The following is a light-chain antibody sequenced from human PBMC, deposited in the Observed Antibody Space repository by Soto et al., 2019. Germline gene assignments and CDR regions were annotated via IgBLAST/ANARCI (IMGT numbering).Light chain of an antibody. CDR1: QSVNNY. CDR3: QQRSIWPWT. Sequence: EIVLTQSPGTLSLSPGERATLACRASQSVNNYLAWYQQKPGQAPRLLIYDTSDRATGIPARFSGSGSGTDLTLTISSLEPEDFAVFYCQQRSIWPWTFGQGTKVDIK. CDR2: DTS. J-gene: IGKJ1*01. V-gene: IGKV3-11*01.